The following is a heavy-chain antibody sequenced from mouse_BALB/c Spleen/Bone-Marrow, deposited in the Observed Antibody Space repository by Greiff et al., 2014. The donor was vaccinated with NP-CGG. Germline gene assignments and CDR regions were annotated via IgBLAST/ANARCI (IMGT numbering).Heavy chain of an antibody. J-gene: IGHJ1*01. CDR2: INPSNGGT. V-gene: IGHV1S81*02. CDR1: GYTFTSYY. Sequence: VQLQQSGAELVKPGASVKLSCKAPGYTFTSYYMYWVKQRPGQGLEWIGEINPSNGGTNFNEKFKSKATLTVDKSSSTAYMQLSSLTSEDSAVYYCTRSYYGNYFDVWGAGTTVTVSS. CDR3: TRSYYGNYFDV. D-gene: IGHD2-1*01.